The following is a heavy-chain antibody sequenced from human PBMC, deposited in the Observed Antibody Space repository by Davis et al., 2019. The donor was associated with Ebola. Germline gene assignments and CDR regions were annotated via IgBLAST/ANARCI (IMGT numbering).Heavy chain of an antibody. CDR1: GYTFTSYY. CDR3: ARDRQLNCISTSCYGGRWFDP. J-gene: IGHJ5*02. Sequence: ASVKVSCKASGYTFTSYYMHWVRQAPGQGLEWMGIINPSGGSTSYAQKFQGRVTMTRDTSTSTVYMELSSLRSEDTAVYYCARDRQLNCISTSCYGGRWFDPWGQGTLVTVSS. CDR2: INPSGGST. D-gene: IGHD2-2*01. V-gene: IGHV1-46*01.